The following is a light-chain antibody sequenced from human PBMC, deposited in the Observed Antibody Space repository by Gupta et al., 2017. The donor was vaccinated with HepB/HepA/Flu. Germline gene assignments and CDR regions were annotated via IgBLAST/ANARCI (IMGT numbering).Light chain of an antibody. V-gene: IGLV2-14*01. CDR2: DVS. Sequence: QSALTQPASVSGPPGQSITISCTGTSSDVGGYNYVSWYPQHPGKAPKLMIYDVSNRPSGVSNRFSGSKSGTTASLTVSGLQAEDEADYYCSSYTSSSTLFVFGTGTKVTVL. CDR1: SSDVGGYNY. J-gene: IGLJ1*01. CDR3: SSYTSSSTLFV.